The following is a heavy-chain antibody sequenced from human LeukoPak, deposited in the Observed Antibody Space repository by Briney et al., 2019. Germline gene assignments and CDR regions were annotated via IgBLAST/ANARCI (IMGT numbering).Heavy chain of an antibody. J-gene: IGHJ4*02. CDR3: ARPTRGYSYGYRY. CDR2: IYYSGST. CDR1: GGSISRSSYY. V-gene: IGHV4-39*01. D-gene: IGHD5-18*01. Sequence: SETLSLTCTVSGGSISRSSYYWGWIRQPPGKGLEWIGSIYYSGSTYYNPSLKSRFTISVDTSKNQFALKLSSVTAADTAVYYCARPTRGYSYGYRYWGQGTLVTVSS.